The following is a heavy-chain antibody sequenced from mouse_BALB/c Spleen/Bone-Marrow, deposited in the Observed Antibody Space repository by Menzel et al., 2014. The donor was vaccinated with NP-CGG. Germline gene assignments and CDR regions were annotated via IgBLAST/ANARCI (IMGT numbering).Heavy chain of an antibody. CDR1: GYTFTSYT. V-gene: IGHV1-4*01. CDR2: INPSSGYT. J-gene: IGHJ3*01. D-gene: IGHD2-2*01. Sequence: LVESGAELARPGASVEMSCKASGYTFTSYTMHWVKQRPGQGLEWIGYINPSSGYTNYNQKFKDKATLTADKSSSTAYMQLSSLTSEDSAVYYCAREKGVTFAYWGQGALVTVSA. CDR3: AREKGVTFAY.